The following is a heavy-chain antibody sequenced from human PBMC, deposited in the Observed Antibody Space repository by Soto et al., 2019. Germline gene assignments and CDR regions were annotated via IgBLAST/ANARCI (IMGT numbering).Heavy chain of an antibody. CDR3: ARQRYHSSGLDY. Sequence: SETLSLTCTVSGGSISSYYWSWIRQPPGKGLEWIGYIYYSGSTNYNPSLKSRVTISVDTSKNQFSLKLSSVTAAVTAVYYCARQRYHSSGLDYWGQGTLVTVSS. D-gene: IGHD6-19*01. CDR2: IYYSGST. V-gene: IGHV4-59*08. CDR1: GGSISSYY. J-gene: IGHJ4*02.